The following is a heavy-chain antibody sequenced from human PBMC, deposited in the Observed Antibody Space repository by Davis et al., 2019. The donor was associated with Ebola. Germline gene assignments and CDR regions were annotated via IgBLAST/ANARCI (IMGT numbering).Heavy chain of an antibody. CDR2: INTGGST. V-gene: IGHV3-23*03. Sequence: GESLKISCTASEFSFSIYAMSWVRQAPGKGLEWVSVINTGGSTSYADSVKGRFTISRDYSKNTLYLLMNSLRAEDTAVYYCARWGTCTTGVCSILFYYGMDVWGRGTTVTVSS. CDR3: ARWGTCTTGVCSILFYYGMDV. D-gene: IGHD2-8*01. CDR1: EFSFSIYA. J-gene: IGHJ6*04.